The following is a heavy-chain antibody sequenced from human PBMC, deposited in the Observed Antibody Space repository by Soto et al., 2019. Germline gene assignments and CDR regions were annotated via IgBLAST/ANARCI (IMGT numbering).Heavy chain of an antibody. V-gene: IGHV1-2*02. D-gene: IGHD2-15*01. CDR2: INPNSGGT. CDR1: GYTFTSYY. Sequence: ASVKVSCKASGYTFTSYYMHWVRQAPGQGLEWMGWINPNSGGTNYAQNFQGRVTMTRDTSISTAYMELSRLRSDDTAVYYCSRGKTVPASVVVGFYYYYAMDVWGQGTTVTVSS. CDR3: SRGKTVPASVVVGFYYYYAMDV. J-gene: IGHJ6*02.